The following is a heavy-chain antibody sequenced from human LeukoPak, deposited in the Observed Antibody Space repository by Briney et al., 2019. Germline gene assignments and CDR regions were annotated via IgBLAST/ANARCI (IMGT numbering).Heavy chain of an antibody. Sequence: SETLSLTCTVSGGSISSSSYYWGWIRQPPGKGLEWIGSIYYSGSTYYNPSLKSRVTISVDTSKNQFSLKLSSVTAADTAVYYCARDLGNFGRGGSYFDYWGQGTLVTVSS. J-gene: IGHJ4*02. CDR1: GGSISSSSYY. V-gene: IGHV4-39*02. D-gene: IGHD4-23*01. CDR3: ARDLGNFGRGGSYFDY. CDR2: IYYSGST.